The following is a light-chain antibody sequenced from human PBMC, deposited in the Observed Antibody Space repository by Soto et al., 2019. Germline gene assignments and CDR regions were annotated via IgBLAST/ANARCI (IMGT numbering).Light chain of an antibody. CDR3: QQYNDWPPLT. Sequence: ERLMTQSPDTRRVATGEKVGGCRSTSQSVSSNLAWYQQKPGQAPRLLIYGASARATGIPARFSGSGSGTEFTLTISSLQSEDFALYYCQQYNDWPPLTFGGGTKVDI. CDR1: QSVSSN. J-gene: IGKJ4*01. V-gene: IGKV3-15*01. CDR2: GAS.